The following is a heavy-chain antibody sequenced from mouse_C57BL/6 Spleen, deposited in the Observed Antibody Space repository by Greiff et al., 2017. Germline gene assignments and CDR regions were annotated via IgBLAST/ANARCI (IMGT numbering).Heavy chain of an antibody. V-gene: IGHV1-53*01. Sequence: QVQLQQPGTELVKPGASVKLSCKASGYTFTSYWMHWVKQRPGQGLEWIGNINPSNGGTNYNEKFKSKATLTVDKSSSTAYMQLSSLTSEDAAVYYCARGDCDYDAWFAYWGQGTLVTVSA. J-gene: IGHJ3*01. CDR1: GYTFTSYW. CDR3: ARGDCDYDAWFAY. D-gene: IGHD2-4*01. CDR2: INPSNGGT.